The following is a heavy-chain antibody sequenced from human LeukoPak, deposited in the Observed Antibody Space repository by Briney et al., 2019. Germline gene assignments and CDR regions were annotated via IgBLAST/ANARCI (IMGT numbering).Heavy chain of an antibody. Sequence: KPSETLFLTCTVSGGSVSRSPYYWGGIRQPPGRGWSGLRLFRGTTYYNPSLKSRVTISVDTSKNQFSLKLSSVTAADTAVYYCARALMVRGVTNNWFDPWGQGTLVTVSS. CDR2: FRGTT. CDR3: ARALMVRGVTNNWFDP. J-gene: IGHJ5*02. V-gene: IGHV4-39*07. CDR1: GGSVSRSPYY. D-gene: IGHD3-10*01.